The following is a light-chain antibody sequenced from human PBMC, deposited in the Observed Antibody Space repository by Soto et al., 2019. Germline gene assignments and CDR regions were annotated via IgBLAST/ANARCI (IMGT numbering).Light chain of an antibody. CDR1: RDISNY. CDR3: QQCDNLPLT. V-gene: IGKV1-33*01. Sequence: DIQMTQSPSSLSASVGDRVTITCQASRDISNYLNWYQQKPGKAPKLLIYDASNLERGVPSRFSGSASGTHFTFTISSLQPEDIATYFCQQCDNLPLTFGGGTKVDIK. CDR2: DAS. J-gene: IGKJ4*01.